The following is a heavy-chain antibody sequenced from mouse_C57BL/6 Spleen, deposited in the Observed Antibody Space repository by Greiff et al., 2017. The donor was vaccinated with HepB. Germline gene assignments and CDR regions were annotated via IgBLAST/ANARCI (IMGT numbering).Heavy chain of an antibody. Sequence: VQLVESGPGLVQPSQSLSISCTAPGFSLPSYGVHWVRQSPGKGLEWLGVIWSGGSTDYNAAFISRLSISKDNSKNQVFFKMNSLQAVDTAIYYCAASCPRDFGGCGTKTTVTASP. CDR3: AASCPRDFGG. V-gene: IGHV2-2*01. J-gene: IGHJ1*03. CDR2: IWSGGST. D-gene: IGHD1-2*01. CDR1: GFSLPSYG.